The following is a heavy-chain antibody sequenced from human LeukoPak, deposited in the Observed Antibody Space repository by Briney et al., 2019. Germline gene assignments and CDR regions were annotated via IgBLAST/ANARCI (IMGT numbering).Heavy chain of an antibody. V-gene: IGHV1-69*01. CDR2: IIPIFGTA. CDR1: GGTFSSYA. CDR3: AREIPILLEYSSPRALDY. J-gene: IGHJ4*02. Sequence: GSSVKVSCNASGGTFSSYAISWVRRAPGQGLEWMGGIIPIFGTANYAQKFQGRVTITADESTSTAYMELSSLRSEDTAVYYCAREIPILLEYSSPRALDYWGQGTLVTVSS. D-gene: IGHD6-6*01.